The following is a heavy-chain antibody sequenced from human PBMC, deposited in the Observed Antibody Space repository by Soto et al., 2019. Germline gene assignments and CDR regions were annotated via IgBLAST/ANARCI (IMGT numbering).Heavy chain of an antibody. CDR1: GGSIRSSSYY. J-gene: IGHJ4*02. CDR2: INYRGST. CDR3: ERLYEGKRPPDY. Sequence: QLQLQESGPGLVKPSETLSLTCTVSGGSIRSSSYYWGWIRQPPGKGLEWIGSINYRGSTYYNPSLKSRVNISADTSKHQTSLKLSYVTAADTAVYYGERLYEGKRPPDYWGQGTLATFSS. V-gene: IGHV4-39*01. D-gene: IGHD2-8*01.